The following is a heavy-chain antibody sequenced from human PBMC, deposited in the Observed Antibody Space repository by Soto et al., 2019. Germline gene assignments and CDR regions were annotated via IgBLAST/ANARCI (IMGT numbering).Heavy chain of an antibody. V-gene: IGHV3-9*01. CDR1: GFTFDDYA. J-gene: IGHJ6*02. D-gene: IGHD3-9*01. CDR3: AKVGVDFDWSNYYGMDV. CDR2: ISWNSGSI. Sequence: SLRLSCAASGFTFDDYAMHWVRQAPGKGLEWVSGISWNSGSIGYADSVKGRFTISRDNAKSSLYLQMNSLRAEDTALYYCAKVGVDFDWSNYYGMDVWGQGTTVTVSS.